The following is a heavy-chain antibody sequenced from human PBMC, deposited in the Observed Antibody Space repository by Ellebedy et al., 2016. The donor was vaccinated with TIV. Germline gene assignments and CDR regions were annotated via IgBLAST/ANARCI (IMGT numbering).Heavy chain of an antibody. V-gene: IGHV4-59*13. Sequence: SETLSLXCPVSGGSFSSYHWSWIRQPPGKGLEWLGYISYGGRTNYNPSLKSRVAKSVDTSKNHFSLKLTSVTAADTAVYYCAKLQPPPYNYFDPWGQGTLVTVSS. J-gene: IGHJ5*02. CDR1: GGSFSSYH. CDR2: ISYGGRT. CDR3: AKLQPPPYNYFDP.